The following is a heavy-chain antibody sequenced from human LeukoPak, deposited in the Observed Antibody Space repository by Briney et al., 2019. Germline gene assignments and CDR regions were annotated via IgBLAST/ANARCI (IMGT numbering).Heavy chain of an antibody. J-gene: IGHJ4*02. Sequence: PSETLSLTCTVSGGSISSSSYYWGWIRQPPGKGLEWIGSIYYSGSTYYNPSLKSRVTISVDTSKNQFSLKLSSVTAADTAVYYCARRGAPGMTTVTTFGYWGQGTLVTVSS. CDR1: GGSISSSSYY. CDR3: ARRGAPGMTTVTTFGY. D-gene: IGHD4-11*01. CDR2: IYYSGST. V-gene: IGHV4-39*01.